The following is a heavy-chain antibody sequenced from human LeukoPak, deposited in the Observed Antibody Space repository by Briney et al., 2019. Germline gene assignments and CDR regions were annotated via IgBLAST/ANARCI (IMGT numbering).Heavy chain of an antibody. CDR2: IYYSGST. V-gene: IGHV4-59*01. CDR3: AWGQADAFDI. D-gene: IGHD3-16*01. Sequence: PSETLSLTCTVSGGSISSYYWSWIRQPPGKGLEWIGYIYYSGSTNYNPSLKSRVTISVDTSKNQFSLKLSSVTAADTAVYYWAWGQADAFDIWGQGTMVTVSS. CDR1: GGSISSYY. J-gene: IGHJ3*02.